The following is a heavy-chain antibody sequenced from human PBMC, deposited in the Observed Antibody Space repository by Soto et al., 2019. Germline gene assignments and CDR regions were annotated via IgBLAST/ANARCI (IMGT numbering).Heavy chain of an antibody. CDR3: ATGQHSSGWYGGYYFDY. CDR2: MNPNSGNT. Sequence: ASVKVSCKASGYTFTSYDINWVRQATGQGLEWMGWMNPNSGNTGYAQKFQGRVTMTRNTSISTAYMELSSLRSEDTAVYYCATGQHSSGWYGGYYFDYWGQGTLVTVSS. J-gene: IGHJ4*02. D-gene: IGHD6-19*01. CDR1: GYTFTSYD. V-gene: IGHV1-8*01.